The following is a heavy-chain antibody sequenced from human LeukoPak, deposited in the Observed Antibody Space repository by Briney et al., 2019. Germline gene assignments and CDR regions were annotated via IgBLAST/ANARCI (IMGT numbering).Heavy chain of an antibody. V-gene: IGHV6-1*01. CDR3: ARGSMVRGVSIMYRGFYNGMDV. CDR2: TYYRSKWYT. D-gene: IGHD3-10*01. CDR1: GDSVSSNSAA. Sequence: SQTLSLACAISGDSVSSNSAAWNWIRQSPSRGLEWLGGTYYRSKWYTDYAVSVKSRITINPDTFKNQFSLQLNSVTPEDTAVYYCARGSMVRGVSIMYRGFYNGMDVWGQGTTVTVSS. J-gene: IGHJ6*02.